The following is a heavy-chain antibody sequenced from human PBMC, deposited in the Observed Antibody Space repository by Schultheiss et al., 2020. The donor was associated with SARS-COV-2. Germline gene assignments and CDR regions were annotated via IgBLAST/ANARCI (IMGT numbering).Heavy chain of an antibody. CDR3: ARGPYNNGWYGGYYFDY. Sequence: GGSLRLSCTASGITLGDYSVNWFRQAPGKGLEWVGFIRSKAYGGTTEYAASVKGRFTISRDDSNSIAYLQLSSLKTDDTAVYYCARGPYNNGWYGGYYFDYWGQGTLVTVSS. V-gene: IGHV3-49*03. D-gene: IGHD6-19*01. J-gene: IGHJ4*02. CDR1: GITLGDYS. CDR2: IRSKAYGGTT.